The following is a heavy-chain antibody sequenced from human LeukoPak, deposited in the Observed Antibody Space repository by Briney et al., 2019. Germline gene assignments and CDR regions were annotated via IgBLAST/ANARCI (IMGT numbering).Heavy chain of an antibody. CDR3: ARDYVVIDAPDGFDI. V-gene: IGHV3-30*04. CDR1: GFTFSSYA. Sequence: PGRSLRLSCAASGFTFSSYAMHWVRQAPGKGLEWVAVISSDGSNKYYADSMKGRFTFSRDNAKKSLYLQMDRLRAEDTAVYYCARDYVVIDAPDGFDIWGQGTMVTVS. D-gene: IGHD2-15*01. J-gene: IGHJ3*02. CDR2: ISSDGSNK.